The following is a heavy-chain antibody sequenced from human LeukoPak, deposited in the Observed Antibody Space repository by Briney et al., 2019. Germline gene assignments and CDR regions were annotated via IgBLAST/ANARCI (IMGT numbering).Heavy chain of an antibody. CDR1: GFTFSDHY. D-gene: IGHD2-8*01. J-gene: IGHJ6*04. CDR3: ARDKRVLSYYYGMDV. Sequence: GGSLRLSCAASGFTFSDHYMDWVRQAPGKGLEWVGRTRNKANSYTTEYAASVKGRFTISRDDSKNSLYLQMNSLKTEDTAVYYCARDKRVLSYYYGMDVWSKGTTVTVSS. V-gene: IGHV3-72*01. CDR2: TRNKANSYTT.